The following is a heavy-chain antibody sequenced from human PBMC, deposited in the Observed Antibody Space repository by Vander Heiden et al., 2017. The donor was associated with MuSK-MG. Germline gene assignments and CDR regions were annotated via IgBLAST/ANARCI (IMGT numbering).Heavy chain of an antibody. J-gene: IGHJ3*02. V-gene: IGHV4-59*01. CDR3: AREGDGSGGSCLPFDI. Sequence: QVQLQESGPGLVKPSETLSLTCTVSGGSISSYYWSWIRQPPGKGLEWIGYIYYSGSTNYNPSLKSRVSISVDTSKNQCSLKLSSVTAAETAVYYCAREGDGSGGSCLPFDIWGQGTLVTVSS. D-gene: IGHD2-15*01. CDR2: IYYSGST. CDR1: GGSISSYY.